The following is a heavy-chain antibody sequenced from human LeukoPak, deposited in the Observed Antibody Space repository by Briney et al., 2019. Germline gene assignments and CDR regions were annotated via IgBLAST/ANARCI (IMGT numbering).Heavy chain of an antibody. CDR2: INHSGST. CDR3: ARGHSSSSGTWFDY. J-gene: IGHJ4*02. CDR1: GGSFSGYY. D-gene: IGHD6-6*01. Sequence: SETLSLTCAVYGGSFSGYYWSWIRQPPGKGLEWIGEINHSGSTNYNPSLKSRVTISVDTSKNQFSLKLSSVTAADTAVYYCARGHSSSSGTWFDYWGQGTLVTVSS. V-gene: IGHV4-34*01.